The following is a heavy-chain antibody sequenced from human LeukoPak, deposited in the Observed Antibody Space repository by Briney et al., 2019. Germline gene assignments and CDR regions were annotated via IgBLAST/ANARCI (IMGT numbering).Heavy chain of an antibody. D-gene: IGHD2-2*01. Sequence: SETLSLTCTVSGGSITSYYWSWIRQPAGKGKEWIGRVGRMYNRESTNYNPSLKSPVTISLDTSKNQFSLKLSSVTAADTAVYYCASSSWLRDANFDSWGQGTLVTVSS. CDR1: GGSITSYY. V-gene: IGHV4-4*07. J-gene: IGHJ4*02. CDR3: ASSSWLRDANFDS. CDR2: VGRMYNREST.